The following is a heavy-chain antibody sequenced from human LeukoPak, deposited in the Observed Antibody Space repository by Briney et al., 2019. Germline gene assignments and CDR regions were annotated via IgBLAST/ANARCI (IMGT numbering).Heavy chain of an antibody. D-gene: IGHD5-18*01. CDR3: ARDGYSYGMIDY. J-gene: IGHJ4*02. V-gene: IGHV4-61*02. Sequence: KASETLSLTCTVSGGSISSGSYYWSWIRQPAGKGLEWIGRIYTSGSTNYNPSLKSRVTISVDTSKNQFSLKLSSVTAADTAVYYCARDGYSYGMIDYWGQGTLVTVSS. CDR2: IYTSGST. CDR1: GGSISSGSYY.